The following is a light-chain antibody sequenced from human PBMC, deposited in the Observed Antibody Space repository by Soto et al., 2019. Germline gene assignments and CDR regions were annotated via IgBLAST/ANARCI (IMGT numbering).Light chain of an antibody. J-gene: IGLJ2*01. CDR2: YDS. CDR3: QVWDSSSDHPRVV. CDR1: NIGRKS. V-gene: IGLV3-21*04. Sequence: SYELTQPPSVSVAPGKTARITCGGNNIGRKSVHWYQQKPGQAPVLVIYYDSDRPSGIPERFSGSNSGNTATLTISRVEAGDEADYYCQVWDSSSDHPRVVFGGGTKVTVL.